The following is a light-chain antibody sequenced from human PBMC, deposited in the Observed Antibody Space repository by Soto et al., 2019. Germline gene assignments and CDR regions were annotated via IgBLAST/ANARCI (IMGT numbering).Light chain of an antibody. Sequence: QSVLTQPPSVSGAPGQRVTISCTGSSSNIGGNYDVHWYQQRPGTAPKLLIFANSNRPSGVPDRFSGSKSGTTASLVITGLQAEDEGDYYCQSYDSTRSARYVFGTGTKVTVL. CDR1: SSNIGGNYD. CDR3: QSYDSTRSARYV. CDR2: ANS. J-gene: IGLJ1*01. V-gene: IGLV1-40*01.